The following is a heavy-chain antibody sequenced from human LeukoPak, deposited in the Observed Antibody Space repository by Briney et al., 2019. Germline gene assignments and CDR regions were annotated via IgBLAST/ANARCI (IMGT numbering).Heavy chain of an antibody. J-gene: IGHJ4*02. CDR3: ATSRFGELLWALY. CDR1: GGSISRCY. D-gene: IGHD3-10*01. CDR2: IYYSGST. V-gene: IGHV4-59*01. Sequence: SETLSLTCTVSGGSISRCYWSWIRQPPGKGLEWIGYIYYSGSTNYNPSLKSRVTISVDTSKNQFSLKLSSVTAADTAVYYCATSRFGELLWALYWGQGTLVTVSS.